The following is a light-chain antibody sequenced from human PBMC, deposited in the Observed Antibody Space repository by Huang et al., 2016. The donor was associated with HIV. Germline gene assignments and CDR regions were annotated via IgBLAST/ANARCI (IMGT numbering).Light chain of an antibody. CDR3: QQYYSTLT. CDR2: GSS. J-gene: IGKJ4*01. Sequence: DIVMTQSPDSLALSLGERATINCTSSQSVLYSSNKKNYLAWYQQKQGQPPRLISYGSSTRESGVPYRFSGSGSGTDFTLTISSLQAEDVAVYYCQQYYSTLTFGGGTKVEIK. CDR1: QSVLYSSNKKNY. V-gene: IGKV4-1*01.